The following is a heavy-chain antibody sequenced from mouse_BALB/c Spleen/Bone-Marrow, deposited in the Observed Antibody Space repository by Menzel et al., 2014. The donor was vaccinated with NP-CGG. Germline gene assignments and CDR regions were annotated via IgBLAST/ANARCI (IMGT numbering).Heavy chain of an antibody. D-gene: IGHD2-3*01. Sequence: EVKVVESGGGLVQPGGSLKLSCAASGFDFSRYWMSWVRQAPGKGLEWILEINPDSNTINYTPSLKDKFIISRDNAKNTLYLQMSKMRSEDTALYYCSRLGYYGGFAYWGQGTLVTVSA. CDR3: SRLGYYGGFAY. CDR1: GFDFSRYW. J-gene: IGHJ3*01. V-gene: IGHV4-1*02. CDR2: INPDSNTI.